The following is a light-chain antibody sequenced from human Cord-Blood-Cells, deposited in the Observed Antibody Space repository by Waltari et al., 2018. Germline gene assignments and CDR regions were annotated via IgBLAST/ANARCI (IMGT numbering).Light chain of an antibody. CDR2: GAS. Sequence: ELVLTQSPGPLSLSPGERATLSCRASQSVSSSYLAWYQQKPGQAPGLLIYGASSRATGIPDRFSGSGSGTDFTLTISRLEPEDFAVYYCQQYGSSRFTFGPGTKVDIK. CDR1: QSVSSSY. J-gene: IGKJ3*01. CDR3: QQYGSSRFT. V-gene: IGKV3-20*01.